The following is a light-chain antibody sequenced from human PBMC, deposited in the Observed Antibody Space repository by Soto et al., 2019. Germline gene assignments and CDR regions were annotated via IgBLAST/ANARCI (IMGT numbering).Light chain of an antibody. J-gene: IGKJ4*01. Sequence: IVMTQSPATLSVSPGERATLSCRASQSVSSSYLAWYQQKPGQAPRLLIYDVSTRATGIPTRFSGSGSGTEFTLTISSLQSEDFAAYYCQQYNNWPLTFGGGTKVDIK. CDR3: QQYNNWPLT. CDR2: DVS. CDR1: QSVSSSY. V-gene: IGKV3D-15*01.